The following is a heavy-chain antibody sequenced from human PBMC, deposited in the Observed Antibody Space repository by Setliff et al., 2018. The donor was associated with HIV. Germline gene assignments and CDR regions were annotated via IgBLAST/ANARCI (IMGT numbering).Heavy chain of an antibody. Sequence: GGSLRLSCAASGFTFDDYAMHWVRQAPGKGLEWVSGINWSSRNMGYADSVKGRFTISRDNAKNSLYLQMNSLRAEDTAVYYCARDPYPYFDYGDWYFDLWGRGTLVTVSS. V-gene: IGHV3-9*01. CDR1: GFTFDDYA. D-gene: IGHD4-17*01. CDR3: ARDPYPYFDYGDWYFDL. J-gene: IGHJ2*01. CDR2: INWSSRNM.